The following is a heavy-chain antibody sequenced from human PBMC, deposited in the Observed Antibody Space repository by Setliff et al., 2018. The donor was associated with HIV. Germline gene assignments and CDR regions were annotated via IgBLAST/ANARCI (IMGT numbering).Heavy chain of an antibody. CDR2: INHSGSI. J-gene: IGHJ4*02. Sequence: SETLSLTCAVYGGSFAASHWSWIRQPPGKGLEWIGEINHSGSINYNPSLKSRVTVSVDTSKKHFSLKLGSVTAADTAVYYCTRRGWNGYKAFDYWGQGTPVTVSS. V-gene: IGHV4-34*01. CDR3: TRRGWNGYKAFDY. CDR1: GGSFAASH. D-gene: IGHD5-12*01.